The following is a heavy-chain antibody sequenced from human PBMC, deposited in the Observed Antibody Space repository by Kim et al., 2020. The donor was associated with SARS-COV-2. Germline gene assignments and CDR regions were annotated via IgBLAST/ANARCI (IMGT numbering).Heavy chain of an antibody. CDR3: ARRIAAAGIRSHFQH. V-gene: IGHV4-34*01. CDR1: GGSFSGYY. CDR2: INHSGST. Sequence: SETLSLTCAVYGGSFSGYYWSWIRQPPGKGLEWIGEINHSGSTNYNPSLKSRVTISVDTSKHQFSLKLSSVTAADTAVYYCARRIAAAGIRSHFQHWGQGTLVTVSS. J-gene: IGHJ1*01. D-gene: IGHD6-13*01.